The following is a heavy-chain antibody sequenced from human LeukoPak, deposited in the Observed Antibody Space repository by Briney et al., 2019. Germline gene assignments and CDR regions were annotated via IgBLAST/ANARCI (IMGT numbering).Heavy chain of an antibody. CDR3: ARDGNRGYCSSTNCPYGMDV. Sequence: ASVKVSCKASGYTFTSYGISWVRQAPGQGLEWMGWISAYNGNTNYAQKLQGRVTMTTDTSTSTAYMELRSLRSDDTAVYYCARDGNRGYCSSTNCPYGMDVWGQGTTVTVSS. CDR2: ISAYNGNT. J-gene: IGHJ6*02. D-gene: IGHD2-2*01. CDR1: GYTFTSYG. V-gene: IGHV1-18*01.